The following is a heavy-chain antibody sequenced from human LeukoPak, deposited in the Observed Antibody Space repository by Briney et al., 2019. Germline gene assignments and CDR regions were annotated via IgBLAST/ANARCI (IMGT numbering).Heavy chain of an antibody. D-gene: IGHD3-10*01. CDR2: INHSGST. Sequence: SETLSLTCAVYGESFSGYYWSWIRQPPGKGLEWIGEINHSGSTNYNPSLKSRVTISVDTSKNQFSLKLSSVTAADTAVYYCARVEGTMVRGARNRDFDYWGQGTLVTVSS. CDR3: ARVEGTMVRGARNRDFDY. J-gene: IGHJ4*02. V-gene: IGHV4-34*01. CDR1: GESFSGYY.